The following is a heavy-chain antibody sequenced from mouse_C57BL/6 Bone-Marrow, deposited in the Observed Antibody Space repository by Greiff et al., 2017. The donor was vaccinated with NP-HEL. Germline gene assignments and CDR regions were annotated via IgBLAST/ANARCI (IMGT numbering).Heavy chain of an antibody. D-gene: IGHD2-3*01. Sequence: EVQLVESGGDLVKPGGSLKLSCAASGFTFSSYGMSWVRQTPDKRLEWVATISSGGSYTYYPDSVKGRFTISRDNAKNTLYLQMSSLKSEYTAMYYCARHIYDGYPYYYAMDYWGQGTSVTVSS. V-gene: IGHV5-6*01. CDR2: ISSGGSYT. CDR3: ARHIYDGYPYYYAMDY. J-gene: IGHJ4*01. CDR1: GFTFSSYG.